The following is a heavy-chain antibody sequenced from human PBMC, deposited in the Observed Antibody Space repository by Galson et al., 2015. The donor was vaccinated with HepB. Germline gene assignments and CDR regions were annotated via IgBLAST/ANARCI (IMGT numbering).Heavy chain of an antibody. Sequence: SETLSLTCTVSGGSISSYYWSWIRQPPGKGLEWIGYIYYSGSTNYNPSLKSRVTISVDTSKNQFSLKLSSVTAADTAVYYCARQGPNDYGGNHDAFDIWGQGTMVTVSS. V-gene: IGHV4-59*08. CDR3: ARQGPNDYGGNHDAFDI. CDR1: GGSISSYY. J-gene: IGHJ3*02. D-gene: IGHD4-23*01. CDR2: IYYSGST.